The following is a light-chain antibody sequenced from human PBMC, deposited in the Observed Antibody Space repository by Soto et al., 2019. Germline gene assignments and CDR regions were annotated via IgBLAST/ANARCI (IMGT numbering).Light chain of an antibody. CDR3: QQRYSTPPYT. Sequence: DIQMTQSPSSLSASVGDRVTITCRASQSISSYLNWYQHKPGKAPKLLIYAASSLQSGVPSRFSGSVSGTDFTLTISSLQPEDFATYYCQQRYSTPPYTFGQGTKLEI. CDR2: AAS. V-gene: IGKV1-39*01. CDR1: QSISSY. J-gene: IGKJ2*01.